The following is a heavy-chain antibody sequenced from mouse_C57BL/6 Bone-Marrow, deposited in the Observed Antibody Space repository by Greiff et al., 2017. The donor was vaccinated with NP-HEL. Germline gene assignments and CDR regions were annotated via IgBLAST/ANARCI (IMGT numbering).Heavy chain of an antibody. D-gene: IGHD1-1*01. CDR3: ARESFITTVVAPYWYFDV. CDR1: GYTFTSYW. Sequence: QVQLQQSGAELVKPGASVKLSCKASGYTFTSYWMQWVKQRPGQGLEWIGEIDPSDSYTNYNQKFKGKATLTVDTSSSTAYMQLSSLTSEDSAVYYCARESFITTVVAPYWYFDVWGTGTTVTVSS. V-gene: IGHV1-50*01. CDR2: IDPSDSYT. J-gene: IGHJ1*03.